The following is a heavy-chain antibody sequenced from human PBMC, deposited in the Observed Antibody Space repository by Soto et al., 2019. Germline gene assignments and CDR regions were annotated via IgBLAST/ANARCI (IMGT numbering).Heavy chain of an antibody. CDR3: ASTPVGARYFDY. CDR1: GFTFNSAW. D-gene: IGHD6-6*01. CDR2: INQDGNEK. Sequence: PGGSLRLSCSVSGFTFNSAWMSWVRQAPGKGLEWVVNINQDGNEKFYVDSVMGRFTISRDNAKNSLFLQMNSLRVEDTAVYYCASTPVGARYFDYWGRGTLVTVSS. J-gene: IGHJ4*02. V-gene: IGHV3-7*01.